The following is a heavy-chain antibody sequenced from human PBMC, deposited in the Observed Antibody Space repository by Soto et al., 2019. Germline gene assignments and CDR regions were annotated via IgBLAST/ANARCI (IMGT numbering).Heavy chain of an antibody. Sequence: QVQLVQSGAEVKKPGSSVKVSCKASGGTFSSYTISWVRQAPGQGLEWMGRIIPILGIANYAQKFQGRVTITADKSTSTAYMELSSLRSEDTAVYYCALKGGDEWLDPWGQGTLVTVSS. J-gene: IGHJ5*02. D-gene: IGHD3-16*01. CDR3: ALKGGDEWLDP. CDR2: IIPILGIA. V-gene: IGHV1-69*02. CDR1: GGTFSSYT.